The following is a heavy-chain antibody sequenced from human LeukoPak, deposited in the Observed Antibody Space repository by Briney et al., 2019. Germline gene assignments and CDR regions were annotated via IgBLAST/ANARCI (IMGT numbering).Heavy chain of an antibody. D-gene: IGHD3-22*01. CDR2: LSASGGGT. CDR3: AKRGVVIRVILVGFHKEAYYFDS. Sequence: GGSLRLSCAVSGITLSNYGMAWVRQAPGKGLEWVASLSASGGGTSYADSVKGRFTISRDNSKNTLYLQMNSLRAEDTAAYFCAKRGVVIRVILVGFHKEAYYFDSWGQGALVTVSS. V-gene: IGHV3-23*01. J-gene: IGHJ4*02. CDR1: GITLSNYG.